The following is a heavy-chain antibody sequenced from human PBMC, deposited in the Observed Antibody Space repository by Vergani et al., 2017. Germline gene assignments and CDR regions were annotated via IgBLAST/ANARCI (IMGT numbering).Heavy chain of an antibody. D-gene: IGHD6-19*01. J-gene: IGHJ4*02. Sequence: QLQLQESGPGLVKPSETLSLTCTVSGGSISSSNYYWGWIRQPPGKGLEWIGTIYYSGSTYYNPSLKSRVIISVDTSKNQFSLKLSSVTAADTAVYYCARGLAVAGIYYFDYWGQGTLVTVSS. CDR3: ARGLAVAGIYYFDY. CDR1: GGSISSSNYY. CDR2: IYYSGST. V-gene: IGHV4-39*01.